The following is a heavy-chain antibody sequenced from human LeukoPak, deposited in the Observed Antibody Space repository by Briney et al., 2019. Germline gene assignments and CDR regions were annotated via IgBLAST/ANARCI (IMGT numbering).Heavy chain of an antibody. CDR1: GGSISSSTYY. V-gene: IGHV4-39*07. CDR2: ISYSGST. CDR3: ARSSSPAAILDY. J-gene: IGHJ4*02. D-gene: IGHD2-2*01. Sequence: PSETLSLTCTVSGGSISSSTYYWGWIRQPPGKGLEWIGSISYSGSTYYTPSLTSRVTISVDTSKSLFSLKLSSVTAADTAVYYCARSSSPAAILDYWGQGTLVTVSS.